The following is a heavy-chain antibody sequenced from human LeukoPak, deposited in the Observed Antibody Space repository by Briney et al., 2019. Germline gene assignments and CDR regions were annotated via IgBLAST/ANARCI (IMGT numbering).Heavy chain of an antibody. CDR3: ARGGSAFCGGDCSRATIADY. CDR1: GYTFTSYG. Sequence: ASVKVSCKASGYTFTSYGISWVRQAPGQGLEWMGWISAYNGNTNYAQKLQGRVTMTTDTSTSTAYMELRSLRSDDTAVYYCARGGSAFCGGDCSRATIADYWGQGTLVTVSS. CDR2: ISAYNGNT. D-gene: IGHD2-21*02. V-gene: IGHV1-18*01. J-gene: IGHJ4*02.